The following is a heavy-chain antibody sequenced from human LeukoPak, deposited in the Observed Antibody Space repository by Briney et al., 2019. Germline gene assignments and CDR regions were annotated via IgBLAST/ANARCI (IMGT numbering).Heavy chain of an antibody. CDR2: ISGSGGST. Sequence: GGSLRLSCAASGFTFSSYAMSWVRQAPGKGLEWVSAISGSGGSTYYADSVKGRFTISRDNSKNTLYLQMNSLRAEDTAVYYCASSPDVEMATPTGGGDYWGQGTLVTVSS. CDR1: GFTFSSYA. J-gene: IGHJ4*02. V-gene: IGHV3-23*01. D-gene: IGHD5-24*01. CDR3: ASSPDVEMATPTGGGDY.